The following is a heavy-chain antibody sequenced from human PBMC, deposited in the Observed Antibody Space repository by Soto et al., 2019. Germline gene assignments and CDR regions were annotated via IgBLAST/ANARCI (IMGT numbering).Heavy chain of an antibody. D-gene: IGHD2-2*01. CDR1: GGTFSRYT. CDR3: ARTKNPIVVVPASPPPPDYYMDV. Sequence: GASVKVSCKASGGTFSRYTISWVRQAPGQGLEWMGRIIPILGIANYAQKFQGRVTITADKSTSTAYMELSSLRSEDTAVYYCARTKNPIVVVPASPPPPDYYMDVLRKGPTVTVPS. CDR2: IIPILGIA. J-gene: IGHJ6*03. V-gene: IGHV1-69*02.